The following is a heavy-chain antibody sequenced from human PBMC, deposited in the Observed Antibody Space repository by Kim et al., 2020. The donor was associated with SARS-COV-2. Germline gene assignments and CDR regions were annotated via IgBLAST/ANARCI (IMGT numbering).Heavy chain of an antibody. J-gene: IGHJ4*02. CDR2: IWYDGSNK. D-gene: IGHD3-22*01. CDR3: ARGHLNYYDSSGRHYYFDY. V-gene: IGHV3-33*01. CDR1: GFTFSSYG. Sequence: GGSLRLSCAASGFTFSSYGMHWVRQAPGKGLEWVAVIWYDGSNKYYADSVKGRFTISRDNSKNTLYLQMNSLRAEDTAVYYCARGHLNYYDSSGRHYYFDYWGQGTLVTVSS.